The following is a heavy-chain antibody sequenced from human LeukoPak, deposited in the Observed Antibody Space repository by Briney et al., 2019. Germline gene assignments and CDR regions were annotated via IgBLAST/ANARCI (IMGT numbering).Heavy chain of an antibody. D-gene: IGHD7-27*01. Sequence: SQTLSLTCAVSGGSISSGGYSWSWIRQPPGKGLEWIGYIYHSGSTYYNPSLKSRVTISVDRSKNQSSLKLSSVTAADTAVYYCARVKLGTIDYWGQGTLVTVSS. V-gene: IGHV4-30-2*01. CDR1: GGSISSGGYS. J-gene: IGHJ4*02. CDR3: ARVKLGTIDY. CDR2: IYHSGST.